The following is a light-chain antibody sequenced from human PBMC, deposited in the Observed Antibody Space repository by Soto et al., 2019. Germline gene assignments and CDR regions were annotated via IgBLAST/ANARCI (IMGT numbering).Light chain of an antibody. CDR1: NIYVGGNNY. J-gene: IGLJ1*01. CDR3: SSYAGSNNV. CDR2: EVT. Sequence: QSALTQPPSASGSPGQSVTISCTGTNIYVGGNNYVSWYQQHPVKATKLMIYEVTKRPSGVPDRFSGSKSGNTASLSVSGLQAEDEAYYYCSSYAGSNNVFGTGTKLTVL. V-gene: IGLV2-8*01.